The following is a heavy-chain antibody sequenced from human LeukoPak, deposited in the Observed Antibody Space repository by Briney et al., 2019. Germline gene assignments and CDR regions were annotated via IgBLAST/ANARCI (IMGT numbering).Heavy chain of an antibody. V-gene: IGHV4-39*01. D-gene: IGHD3-3*01. J-gene: IGHJ4*02. CDR1: GGSISSSSYY. CDR2: IYYSGST. CDR3: ATPGYYDFWSGYPKEFDY. Sequence: PSETLSLTCTLSGGSISSSSYYWGWIRQPPGKGLEWIGSIYYSGSTYYNPSLKSRVTISVDTSKNQFSLKLSSVTAADTAVYYCATPGYYDFWSGYPKEFDYWGQGTLVTVSS.